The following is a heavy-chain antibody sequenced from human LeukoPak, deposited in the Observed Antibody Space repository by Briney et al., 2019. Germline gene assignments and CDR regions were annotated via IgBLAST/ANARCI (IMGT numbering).Heavy chain of an antibody. D-gene: IGHD3-10*01. J-gene: IGHJ3*02. CDR1: GYSISSGYY. CDR3: ARVWIIWFGELRGAFDI. V-gene: IGHV4-38-2*02. Sequence: PSETLSLTCTVSGYSISSGYYWGWIRQPPGKGLEWIGSIYHSGSTYYNPSLKSRVTISVDTSKNQFSLKLSSVTAADAAVYYCARVWIIWFGELRGAFDIWGQGTMVTVSS. CDR2: IYHSGST.